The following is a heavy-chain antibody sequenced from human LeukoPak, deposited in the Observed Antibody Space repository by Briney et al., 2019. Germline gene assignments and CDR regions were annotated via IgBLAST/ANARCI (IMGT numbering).Heavy chain of an antibody. CDR3: ARDSGTTGEVRFDP. J-gene: IGHJ5*02. V-gene: IGHV4-34*01. Sequence: PSETLSLTCAVYGGSFSGYYWSWIRQPPGKGLEWIGEINHSGSTNYNPSLKSRVTISVDTSKNQFSLKLTSVTAADTATYYCARDSGTTGEVRFDPWGQGIRVTVSS. D-gene: IGHD3-10*01. CDR2: INHSGST. CDR1: GGSFSGYY.